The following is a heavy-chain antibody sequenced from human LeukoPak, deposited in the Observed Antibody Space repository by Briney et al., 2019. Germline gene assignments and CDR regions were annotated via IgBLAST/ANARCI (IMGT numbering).Heavy chain of an antibody. CDR3: ARGMAAAYDYNWFDA. D-gene: IGHD5-12*01. CDR2: VDSSGNT. Sequence: SETLSLTCSVSVVSMNGYYWSWLRQSAGNRLEWIGHVDSSGNTNYNPSLESRVTMSVDTSKKQFSLKLTSVTAADMAVYFCARGMAAAYDYNWFDAWGQGTLVTVSS. V-gene: IGHV4-4*07. CDR1: VVSMNGYY. J-gene: IGHJ5*02.